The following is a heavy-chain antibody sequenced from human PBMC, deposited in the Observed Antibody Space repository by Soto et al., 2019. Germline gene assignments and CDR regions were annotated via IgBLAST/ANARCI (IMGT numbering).Heavy chain of an antibody. CDR2: IYYSGST. Sequence: PSETLSLTCTVFGGSISSGGYYWSWIRQHPGKGLEWIGYIYYSGSTQYNPSLESRVTISGDTSKNQFSLRLSSLTAADMAVYYCARSRRDGYNYAFDYWGQGTLVTVSS. J-gene: IGHJ4*02. CDR3: ARSRRDGYNYAFDY. CDR1: GGSISSGGYY. V-gene: IGHV4-31*03. D-gene: IGHD5-12*01.